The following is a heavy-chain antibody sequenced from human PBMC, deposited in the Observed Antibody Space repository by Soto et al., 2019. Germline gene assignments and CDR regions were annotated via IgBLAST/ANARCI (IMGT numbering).Heavy chain of an antibody. D-gene: IGHD6-13*01. J-gene: IGHJ3*02. Sequence: PGGSLRLSCAASGFTFSSYWMSWVRQAPGKGLEWVANIKQDGSDKYYVDSVKGRFTISRDNAKNSLYLQMNSLRAEDTAVYYCGRDSIAAADGDAFDIWGQGTMVTVSS. V-gene: IGHV3-7*01. CDR3: GRDSIAAADGDAFDI. CDR2: IKQDGSDK. CDR1: GFTFSSYW.